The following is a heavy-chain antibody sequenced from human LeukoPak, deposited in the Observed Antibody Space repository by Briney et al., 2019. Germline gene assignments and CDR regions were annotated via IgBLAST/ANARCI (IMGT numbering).Heavy chain of an antibody. Sequence: PGGSLRLSCAASGFTFSSYSINWVRQAPGKGLEWVSVISGSGGNTYYADSVKGRFTISRDNSKNTLYLQMNSLRAEDTAVYYCAKTNGYSNSWYDYWGQGTLVTVSS. CDR3: AKTNGYSNSWYDY. CDR2: ISGSGGNT. D-gene: IGHD6-13*01. CDR1: GFTFSSYS. V-gene: IGHV3-23*01. J-gene: IGHJ4*02.